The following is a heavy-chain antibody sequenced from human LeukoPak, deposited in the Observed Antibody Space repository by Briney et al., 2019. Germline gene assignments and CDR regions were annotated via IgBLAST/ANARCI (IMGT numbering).Heavy chain of an antibody. CDR2: IYTSGST. CDR1: GGSISSYY. Sequence: PSETLSLTCTVSGGSISSYYWSWIRQPAGKGLEWIGRIYTSGSTNYNPSLKSRVTMSVDTPKNQFSLKLRSVTAADTAVYYCARERVYYYYGMDVWGQGTTVTVSS. J-gene: IGHJ6*02. V-gene: IGHV4-4*07. CDR3: ARERVYYYYGMDV.